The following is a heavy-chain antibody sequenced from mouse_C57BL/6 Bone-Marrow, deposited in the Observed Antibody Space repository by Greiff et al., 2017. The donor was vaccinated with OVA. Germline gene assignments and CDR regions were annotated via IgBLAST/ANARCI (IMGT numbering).Heavy chain of an antibody. CDR3: ASRGYYDYDEGFDY. D-gene: IGHD2-4*01. CDR2: ISNGSSTI. Sequence: EVHLVESGGGLVKPGGSLKLSCAASGFTFSDYGMHWVRQAPEKGLEWVAYISNGSSTIYYADTVKGRFTISRDNAKNTLFLQMTSLRSEDTAMYYCASRGYYDYDEGFDYWGQGTTLTVSS. J-gene: IGHJ2*01. V-gene: IGHV5-17*01. CDR1: GFTFSDYG.